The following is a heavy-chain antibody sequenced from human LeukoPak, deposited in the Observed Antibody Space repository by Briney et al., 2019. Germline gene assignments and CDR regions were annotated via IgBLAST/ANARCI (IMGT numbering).Heavy chain of an antibody. CDR2: INPNSGGT. CDR1: GYTFTCYY. J-gene: IGHJ6*02. CDR3: ARDPGSYDYGMDV. D-gene: IGHD2-2*01. V-gene: IGHV1-2*06. Sequence: ASVKVSCKASGYTFTCYYMHWVRQAPGQGLEWMGRINPNSGGTNYAQKFQGRVTMTRDTSISTAYMELSRLRSDDTAVYYCARDPGSYDYGMDVWGQGTTVTVSS.